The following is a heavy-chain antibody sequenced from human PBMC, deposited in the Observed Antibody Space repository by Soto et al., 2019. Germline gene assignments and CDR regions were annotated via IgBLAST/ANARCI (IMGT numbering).Heavy chain of an antibody. CDR2: ISGSGGST. Sequence: GSLRLSCAASGFTFSSYAMSWVRQAPGKGLEWVSAISGSGGSTYYADSVKGRFTISRDNSKNTLYLQMNTLRAEDTAVYYCAKGDIVVVPAAMINYWGQGTLVTVSS. D-gene: IGHD2-2*01. CDR1: GFTFSSYA. CDR3: AKGDIVVVPAAMINY. J-gene: IGHJ4*02. V-gene: IGHV3-23*01.